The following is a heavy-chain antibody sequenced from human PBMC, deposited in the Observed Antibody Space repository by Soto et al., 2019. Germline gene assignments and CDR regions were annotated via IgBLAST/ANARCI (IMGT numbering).Heavy chain of an antibody. CDR1: GFTFSSYS. V-gene: IGHV3-48*01. D-gene: IGHD4-17*01. CDR3: ATRIYGADEYFQH. J-gene: IGHJ1*01. Sequence: EVQLVESGGGLVQPGGSLRLSCAASGFTFSSYSMNWVRQAPGKGLEWVSYISSSSSTIYYADSVKGRFTISRDNAKNSLNLQMNSLRAEDTAVYYCATRIYGADEYFQHWGQGTLVTVSS. CDR2: ISSSSSTI.